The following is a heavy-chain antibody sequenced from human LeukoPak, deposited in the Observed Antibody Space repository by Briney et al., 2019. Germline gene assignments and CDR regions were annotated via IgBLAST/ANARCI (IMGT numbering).Heavy chain of an antibody. CDR3: ASRPHEYSSGWYGVDY. V-gene: IGHV1-69*13. Sequence: SVKVSCKASGGTFSSYAISWVRQAPGQGLEWMGGIIPIFGTANYAQKFQGRVTITADESTSTAYMELSSLRSEDTAVYYCASRPHEYSSGWYGVDYWGQGTLVTVSS. CDR1: GGTFSSYA. J-gene: IGHJ4*02. CDR2: IIPIFGTA. D-gene: IGHD6-19*01.